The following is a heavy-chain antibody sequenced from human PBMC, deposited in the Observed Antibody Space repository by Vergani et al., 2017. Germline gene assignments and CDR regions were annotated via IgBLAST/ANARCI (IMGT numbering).Heavy chain of an antibody. CDR1: GFIFSDYN. Sequence: EVQVVQSGGGLVKPGGSLRLSCETSGFIFSDYNLNWVRQAPGSGLEWVASISGRSSYVNYAVSVKGRFTISRDNAKNSLFLQMNSLRVEDMAVYYCARDRGDWRYSRYFYNYYMDVWGKGTTVTVSS. V-gene: IGHV3-21*02. D-gene: IGHD2-8*02. J-gene: IGHJ6*03. CDR2: ISGRSSYV. CDR3: ARDRGDWRYSRYFYNYYMDV.